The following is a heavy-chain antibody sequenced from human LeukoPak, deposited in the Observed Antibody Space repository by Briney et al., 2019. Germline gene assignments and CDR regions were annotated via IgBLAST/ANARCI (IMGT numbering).Heavy chain of an antibody. CDR1: GGSISSYY. CDR3: ARVSIFGVFDAFDI. J-gene: IGHJ3*02. CDR2: IYYSGST. D-gene: IGHD3-3*02. V-gene: IGHV4-59*01. Sequence: SETLSLTCTVSGGSISSYYWSWIRQPPGKGLEWNGYIYYSGSTNYNPSLKSRVTISVDTSKNQFSLKLSSVTAADTAVYYCARVSIFGVFDAFDIWGQGTMVTVSS.